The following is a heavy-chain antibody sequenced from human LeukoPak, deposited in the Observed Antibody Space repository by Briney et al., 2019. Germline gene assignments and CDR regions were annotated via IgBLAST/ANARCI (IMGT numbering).Heavy chain of an antibody. D-gene: IGHD1-26*01. V-gene: IGHV3-23*01. CDR2: ISSSGGGT. CDR3: AKINSGSYTDY. J-gene: IGHJ4*02. CDR1: GFTFSNYA. Sequence: GGSLRLSCAASGFTFSNYAMSWVRQAPGKGLEWVSSISSSGGGTYYADSVRGRFTISRDNSKNTLSLQMNSLKAEDTAVYYCAKINSGSYTDYWGQGTLVTVSS.